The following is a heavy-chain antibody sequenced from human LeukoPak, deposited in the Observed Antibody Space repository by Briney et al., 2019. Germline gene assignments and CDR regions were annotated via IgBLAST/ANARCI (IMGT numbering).Heavy chain of an antibody. D-gene: IGHD6-6*01. CDR1: GYTFTSYY. V-gene: IGHV1-18*04. J-gene: IGHJ4*02. CDR2: ISAYNGNT. CDR3: ARDLASSSSAY. Sequence: ASVKVSCKASGYTFTSYYMHWVRQAPGQGLEWMGWISAYNGNTNYAQKLQGRVTMTTDTSTSTAYMELRSLRSDDTAVYYCARDLASSSSAYWGQGTLVTVSS.